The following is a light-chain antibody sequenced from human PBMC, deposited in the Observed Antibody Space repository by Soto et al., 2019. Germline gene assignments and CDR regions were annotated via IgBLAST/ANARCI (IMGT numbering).Light chain of an antibody. Sequence: QSVLTQPPSVSGAPGQRVTISCTGSSSNIGAGYDVHWYQQLPGTAPKLLVSGNTNRPSGVPDRFSGSKSGTSASLAITGLQAEDEADYHCQSYDSSLSYWVFGGGTKLTVL. CDR1: SSNIGAGYD. V-gene: IGLV1-40*01. J-gene: IGLJ3*02. CDR3: QSYDSSLSYWV. CDR2: GNT.